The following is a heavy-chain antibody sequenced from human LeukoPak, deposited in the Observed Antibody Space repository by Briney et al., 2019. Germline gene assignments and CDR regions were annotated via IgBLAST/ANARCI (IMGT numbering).Heavy chain of an antibody. D-gene: IGHD2-2*02. V-gene: IGHV4-31*02. Sequence: WVRQAPGKGLEWIGYIYYSGSTYYNPSLKSRVTISVDTSKNQFSLKLSSVTAADTAVYYCARGSGGYCSSTSCYTGYYYYYYMDVWGKGTTVTVSS. J-gene: IGHJ6*03. CDR2: IYYSGST. CDR3: ARGSGGYCSSTSCYTGYYYYYYMDV.